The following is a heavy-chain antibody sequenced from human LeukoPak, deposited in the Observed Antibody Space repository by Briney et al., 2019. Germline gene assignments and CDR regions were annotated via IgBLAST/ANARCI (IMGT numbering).Heavy chain of an antibody. J-gene: IGHJ6*03. D-gene: IGHD4-11*01. CDR3: AKDLGVTGYYYYYYMDV. CDR1: GFTFSSYA. CDR2: ISGSGGST. Sequence: PGGSLRLSCAASGFTFSSYAMSWVRQAPGKGLEWVSAISGSGGSTYYADSVKGRFTISRDNSKNTLYLQMNSLRAEDTAVYYCAKDLGVTGYYYYYYMDVWGKGTTVTVSS. V-gene: IGHV3-23*01.